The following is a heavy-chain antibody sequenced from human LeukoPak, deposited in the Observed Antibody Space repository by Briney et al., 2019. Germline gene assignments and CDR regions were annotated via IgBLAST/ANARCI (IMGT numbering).Heavy chain of an antibody. J-gene: IGHJ4*02. CDR1: GGSINSDY. V-gene: IGHV4-4*09. D-gene: IGHD3-3*01. CDR2: IYSSGSP. CDR3: ARRLWSGPFDY. Sequence: PSETLSLTCTVSGGSINSDYWSWIRQHPGKGLEWIGFIYSSGSPTYNPSLESRVTISVDTSKNQFSLKLTSVTATDSAVYYCARRLWSGPFDYWGQGTLVTVFS.